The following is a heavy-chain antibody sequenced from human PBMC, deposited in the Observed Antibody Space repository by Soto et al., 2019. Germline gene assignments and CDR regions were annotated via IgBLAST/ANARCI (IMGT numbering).Heavy chain of an antibody. CDR3: AARGGTDSYMDV. CDR2: IAVGSGNT. J-gene: IGHJ6*03. CDR1: GFTFSNSA. D-gene: IGHD2-15*01. Sequence: GASVKVSCKASGFTFSNSALQWVRQARGQRLEWLGWIAVGSGNTNYARRFQQRVTITRDMSTSTAYMELNSLRSDDTAVYYCAARGGTDSYMDVWGKGTTVTVSS. V-gene: IGHV1-58*01.